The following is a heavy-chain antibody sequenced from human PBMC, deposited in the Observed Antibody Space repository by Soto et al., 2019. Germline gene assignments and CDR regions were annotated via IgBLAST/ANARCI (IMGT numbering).Heavy chain of an antibody. D-gene: IGHD2-21*02. J-gene: IGHJ4*02. Sequence: QLQLQESGPGLVKPSENLYLTCTVSGGSIISNINYWGWIRQPPGKGLELSGNLYYSGTAYYNPSLRSRVTMSIDTAKNQFMLSLNSVTSADTAVYYWARLVSAATPYWGQGNLVAVSS. V-gene: IGHV4-39*01. CDR2: LYYSGTA. CDR1: GGSIISNINY. CDR3: ARLVSAATPY.